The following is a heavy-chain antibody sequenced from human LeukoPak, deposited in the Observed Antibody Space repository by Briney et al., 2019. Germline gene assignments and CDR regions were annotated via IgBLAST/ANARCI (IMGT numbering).Heavy chain of an antibody. Sequence: ASVKVSCKASGYTFTSYDFNWLRQATGQGLEWMGWMNPNSGNTGYAQKFQGRVTMTRNTSISTAYMELSSLRSEDTAVYYCARGPKGLRFLEWPIDSWGQGTLVTVSS. V-gene: IGHV1-8*01. D-gene: IGHD3-3*01. CDR1: GYTFTSYD. CDR2: MNPNSGNT. J-gene: IGHJ5*02. CDR3: ARGPKGLRFLEWPIDS.